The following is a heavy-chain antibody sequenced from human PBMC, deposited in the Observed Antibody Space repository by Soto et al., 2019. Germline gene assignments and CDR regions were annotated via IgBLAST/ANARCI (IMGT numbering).Heavy chain of an antibody. CDR3: ARILRSGGSYLVAFDI. D-gene: IGHD1-26*01. V-gene: IGHV4-59*01. J-gene: IGHJ3*02. Sequence: QVQLQESGPGLVKPSETLSLTCTVSGGSISSYYWTWIRQPPGKGLEWIGYTSYSGSPTYNPSLKSRVTISVDMSKSHFSLRLISVTAADTAVYYCARILRSGGSYLVAFDIWGQGTMVAVSS. CDR2: TSYSGSP. CDR1: GGSISSYY.